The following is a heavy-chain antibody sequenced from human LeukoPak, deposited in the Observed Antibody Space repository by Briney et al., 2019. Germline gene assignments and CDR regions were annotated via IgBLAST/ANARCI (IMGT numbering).Heavy chain of an antibody. V-gene: IGHV4-38-2*02. CDR1: GYSITSGYN. CDR3: ASLLLGYCSGGSCDQA. J-gene: IGHJ5*02. CDR2: IYHSGSA. D-gene: IGHD2-15*01. Sequence: SETLSLTCTVSGYSITSGYNWAWIRQPPGKVLEWIGSIYHSGSAYYNPSLKSRVTISVDTSRNQFSLNLSSVTAADTAVYYCASLLLGYCSGGSCDQAWGQGTLVTVSS.